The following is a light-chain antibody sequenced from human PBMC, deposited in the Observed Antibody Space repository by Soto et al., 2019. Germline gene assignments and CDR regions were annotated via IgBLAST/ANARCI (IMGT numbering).Light chain of an antibody. V-gene: IGLV2-14*01. Sequence: QTALTQPASVYGSPGQSITISCTGTSSDVGGYNYVSWYQQHPGKAPKLMIYDVSNRPSGVSNRFSGSKSGNTASLTISGLQAEDEADYYCSSYTSSSTLVVFGGGTKHTVL. CDR2: DVS. CDR3: SSYTSSSTLVV. J-gene: IGLJ2*01. CDR1: SSDVGGYNY.